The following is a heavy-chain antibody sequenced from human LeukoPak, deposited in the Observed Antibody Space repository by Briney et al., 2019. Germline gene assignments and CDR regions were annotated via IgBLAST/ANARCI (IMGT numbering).Heavy chain of an antibody. CDR3: ARGDSSSSADAFDM. V-gene: IGHV1-18*01. D-gene: IGHD6-6*01. CDR2: ISAYNDNT. CDR1: GYPFTSYG. Sequence: ASVKVSCKGSGYPFTSYGITWVRQAPGQGLEWMGWISAYNDNTHYAQNLLGRVTMTIDTSTTTAYMALRSLRSDDTAVYYCARGDSSSSADAFDMWGQGTLVTVSS. J-gene: IGHJ3*02.